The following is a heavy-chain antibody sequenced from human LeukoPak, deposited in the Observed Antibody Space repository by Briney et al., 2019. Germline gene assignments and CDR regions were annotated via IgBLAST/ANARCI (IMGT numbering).Heavy chain of an antibody. J-gene: IGHJ6*03. D-gene: IGHD6-6*01. CDR2: ISTSSSYI. Sequence: GGSLRLSCAASGFTLRTYSMDWVRQSPGKGLEGVASISTSSSYIYYADAVKGRFTISRDNAKNSLYLQMNSLRAEDTAVYYCARVISGRYSSSSGYYYMDVWGKGTTVTVSS. V-gene: IGHV3-21*01. CDR1: GFTLRTYS. CDR3: ARVISGRYSSSSGYYYMDV.